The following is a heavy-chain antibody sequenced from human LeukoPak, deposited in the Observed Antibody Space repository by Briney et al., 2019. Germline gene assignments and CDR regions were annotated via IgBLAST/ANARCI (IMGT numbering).Heavy chain of an antibody. CDR1: GGSISSGGYY. V-gene: IGHV4-31*03. J-gene: IGHJ6*02. Sequence: PSQTLSLTCTVSGGSISSGGYYWSWIRQHPGKGLEWIGYIYYSGSTYYNPSLKSRVTISVDTSKSQFSLKLSSVTAADTAVYYCARLPPSDYYYYGMDVWGQGTTVTVSS. CDR2: IYYSGST. D-gene: IGHD2-15*01. CDR3: ARLPPSDYYYYGMDV.